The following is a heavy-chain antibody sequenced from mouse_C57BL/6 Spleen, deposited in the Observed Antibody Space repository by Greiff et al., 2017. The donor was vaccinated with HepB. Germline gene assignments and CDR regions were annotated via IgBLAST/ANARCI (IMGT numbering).Heavy chain of an antibody. J-gene: IGHJ4*01. CDR3: ARQGLRRTGYAMDY. Sequence: EVNLVESGGGLVQPGGSLKLSCAASGFTFSDYYMYWVRQTPEKRLEWVAYISNGGGSTYYPDTVKGRFTIPRDNAKNTLYLQMRRLKSEDTAMYYCARQGLRRTGYAMDYWGQGTSVTVSS. D-gene: IGHD2-4*01. CDR2: ISNGGGST. V-gene: IGHV5-12*01. CDR1: GFTFSDYY.